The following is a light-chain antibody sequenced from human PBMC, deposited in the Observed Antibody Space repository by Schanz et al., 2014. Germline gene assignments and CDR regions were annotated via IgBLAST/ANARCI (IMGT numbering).Light chain of an antibody. J-gene: IGLJ3*02. Sequence: QSVLTQPPSMSAAPGQKVTISCSGSSSNIGNNYVSWYQQLPGAAPKLLIYDNNKRPSGFPDRFSGSKSGTSATLGITGLXTGDEADYYCGTWDDSLSAGVFGGGTKLTVL. CDR2: DNN. CDR1: SSNIGNNY. V-gene: IGLV1-51*01. CDR3: GTWDDSLSAGV.